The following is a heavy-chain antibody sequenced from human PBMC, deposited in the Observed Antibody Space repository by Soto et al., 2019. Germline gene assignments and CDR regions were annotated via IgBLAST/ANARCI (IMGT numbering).Heavy chain of an antibody. CDR2: VYYSGST. CDR3: ASMIGYCTNGVCYTKGYFDY. J-gene: IGHJ4*02. V-gene: IGHV4-39*01. CDR1: GGSISIRSYY. Sequence: SETLSVTCTVSGGSISIRSYYWACIRQPPGKGLEWIGTVYYSGSTYYNPSLKSRVTISVDTSKNQFSLKLSSVTAADTAVYYCASMIGYCTNGVCYTKGYFDYWGQG. D-gene: IGHD2-8*01.